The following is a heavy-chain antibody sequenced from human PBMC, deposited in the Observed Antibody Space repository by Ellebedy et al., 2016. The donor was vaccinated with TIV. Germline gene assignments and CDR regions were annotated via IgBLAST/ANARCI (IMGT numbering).Heavy chain of an antibody. CDR3: ARARVNRDIAYGNWFDP. CDR1: GDSISSGDHY. V-gene: IGHV4-31*03. Sequence: PSETLSLTXTVSGDSISSGDHYWSWIRQYPGKGLEWIGNIYYSGSPYYNPSLKSRLTISVDTSKSQFSLRLSSVTAADTALYYCARARVNRDIAYGNWFDPWGQGTLVTVSS. J-gene: IGHJ5*02. D-gene: IGHD2-15*01. CDR2: IYYSGSP.